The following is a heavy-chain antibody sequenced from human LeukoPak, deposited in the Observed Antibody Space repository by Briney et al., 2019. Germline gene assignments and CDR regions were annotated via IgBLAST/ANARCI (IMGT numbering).Heavy chain of an antibody. Sequence: PSETLSLTCTVSGGSISSYYWSWIRQPPGKGLEWIGYIYYSGSTNYNPSLKSRVTISVDTSKNQFSLKLSSVTAADTAVYYCARHRGFGYGAYFDYWGQGTLVTVSS. D-gene: IGHD4-17*01. CDR2: IYYSGST. CDR3: ARHRGFGYGAYFDY. J-gene: IGHJ4*02. CDR1: GGSISSYY. V-gene: IGHV4-59*08.